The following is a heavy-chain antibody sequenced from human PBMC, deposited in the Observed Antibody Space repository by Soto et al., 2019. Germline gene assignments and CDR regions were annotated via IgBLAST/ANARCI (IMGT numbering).Heavy chain of an antibody. CDR2: INSDGSST. J-gene: IGHJ4*02. D-gene: IGHD3-3*01. Sequence: PVGSLRLSCAASGFTFSSYWMHWVRQAPGKGLVWVSRINSDGSSTSYADSVKGRFTISRDNAKNTLYLQMNSLRAEDTAVYYCARARSGYYTWRHFDYWGQGTLVTVSS. V-gene: IGHV3-74*01. CDR3: ARARSGYYTWRHFDY. CDR1: GFTFSSYW.